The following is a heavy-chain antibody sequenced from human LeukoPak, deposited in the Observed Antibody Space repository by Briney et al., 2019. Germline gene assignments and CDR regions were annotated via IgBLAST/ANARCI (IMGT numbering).Heavy chain of an antibody. CDR2: IIPIFGTA. V-gene: IGHV1-69*13. Sequence: GASVKVSCKASGGTFSSYAISWVRQAPGQGLEWMGGIIPIFGTANYAQKFQGRVTITADESTSTAYMELSSLRSEDTAVYYCARDTPSYDFWSGYGWFDPWGQGTLVTVSS. CDR1: GGTFSSYA. D-gene: IGHD3-3*01. CDR3: ARDTPSYDFWSGYGWFDP. J-gene: IGHJ5*02.